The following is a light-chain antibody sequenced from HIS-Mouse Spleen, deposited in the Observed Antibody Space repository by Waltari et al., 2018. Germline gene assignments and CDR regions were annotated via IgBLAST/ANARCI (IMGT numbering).Light chain of an antibody. Sequence: QSALTQPASVSGSPGQSITISCTGTSSDVGSYNLVSWYQQHPGKAPKLMIYEGSKRPSGASNRFSGSKSGNTASLTISGLQAEDEADYYCSSYTSSSTLGVFGGGTKLTVL. CDR1: SSDVGSYNL. CDR2: EGS. V-gene: IGLV2-14*02. CDR3: SSYTSSSTLGV. J-gene: IGLJ2*01.